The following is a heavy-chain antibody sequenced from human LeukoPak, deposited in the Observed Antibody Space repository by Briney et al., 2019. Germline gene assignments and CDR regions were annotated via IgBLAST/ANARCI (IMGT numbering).Heavy chain of an antibody. D-gene: IGHD5-18*01. CDR1: GFAVSSSD. V-gene: IGHV3-53*01. CDR3: ARELDTALGV. J-gene: IGHJ6*02. Sequence: PGGSLRLSCAASGFAVSSSDMTWVRQAPGKGLEWVSIIYSGGNTYYADSVKGRFTISRDNSKNTVFLQMNSLRAEDTAVYYCARELDTALGVWGQGTTVTVSS. CDR2: IYSGGNT.